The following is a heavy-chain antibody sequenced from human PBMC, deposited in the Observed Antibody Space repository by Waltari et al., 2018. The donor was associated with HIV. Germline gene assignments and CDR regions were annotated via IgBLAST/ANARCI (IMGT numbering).Heavy chain of an antibody. Sequence: QVQLQQWGAGLLKPSETLSLTCAVYGGSFSGYYWSWIRQPPGKGLEWIGEINHSGSTNYNPSHKSRVTISVDTSKNQFSRKLSSVTAADTAVYYCARGRGSSSGNNWFDPWGQGTLVTVSS. V-gene: IGHV4-34*01. J-gene: IGHJ5*02. CDR2: INHSGST. D-gene: IGHD6-13*01. CDR1: GGSFSGYY. CDR3: ARGRGSSSGNNWFDP.